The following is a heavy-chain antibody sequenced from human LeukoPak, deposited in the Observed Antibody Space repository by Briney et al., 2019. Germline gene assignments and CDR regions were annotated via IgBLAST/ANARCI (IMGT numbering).Heavy chain of an antibody. D-gene: IGHD5-18*01. V-gene: IGHV4-59*01. CDR3: GCDGGETWLHF. J-gene: IGHJ4*02. CDR1: GGSISSYY. CDR2: ISYSGST. Sequence: PSETLSLTCTVSGGSISSYYWSWIRQPPGKGLEWIGYISYSGSTNCNPSLKSRVTISVDTSKNQFSLRLSSVTAADTAVYYCGCDGGETWLHFWGQGTLVTVSP.